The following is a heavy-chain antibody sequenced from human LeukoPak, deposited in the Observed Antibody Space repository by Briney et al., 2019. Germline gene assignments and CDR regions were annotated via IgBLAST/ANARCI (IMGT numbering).Heavy chain of an antibody. CDR3: ARGSGSYYANNWFDP. D-gene: IGHD1-26*01. Sequence: SVKVSCKASGGTFSSYAISWVRQAPGQRLEWMGGIIPIFGTANYAQKFQGRVTITTDESTSTAYMELSSLRSEDTAVYYCARGSGSYYANNWFDPWGQGTLVTVSS. J-gene: IGHJ5*02. CDR1: GGTFSSYA. V-gene: IGHV1-69*05. CDR2: IIPIFGTA.